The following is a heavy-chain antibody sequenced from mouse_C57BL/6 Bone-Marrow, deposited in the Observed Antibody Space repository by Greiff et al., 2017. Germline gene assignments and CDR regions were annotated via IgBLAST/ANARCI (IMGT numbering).Heavy chain of an antibody. J-gene: IGHJ2*01. D-gene: IGHD3-3*01. V-gene: IGHV5-9*01. CDR1: GFTFSSYT. CDR2: ISGGGGNT. Sequence: EVQLQESGGGLVKPGGSLKLSCAASGFTFSSYTMSWVRQTPERGLEWVATISGGGGNTYYPASLKGRFTISRDTAKNTLYLQMSRLRSEDTALYYCARRGTGDYWGQGTTLTVSS. CDR3: ARRGTGDY.